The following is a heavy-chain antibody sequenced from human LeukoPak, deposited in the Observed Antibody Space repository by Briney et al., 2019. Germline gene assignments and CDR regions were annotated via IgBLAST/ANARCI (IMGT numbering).Heavy chain of an antibody. CDR3: ARSRSGSSWYFGSRVVLGYFQH. D-gene: IGHD6-13*01. J-gene: IGHJ1*01. CDR1: GGTFSSYA. CDR2: IIPIFGTA. V-gene: IGHV1-69*01. Sequence: SVKVSCKASGGTFSSYAISWVRQAPGQGREWMGGIIPIFGTANYAQKFQGRVTITADESTSTAYMELSSLRSEDTAVYYCARSRSGSSWYFGSRVVLGYFQHWGQGTLVIVSS.